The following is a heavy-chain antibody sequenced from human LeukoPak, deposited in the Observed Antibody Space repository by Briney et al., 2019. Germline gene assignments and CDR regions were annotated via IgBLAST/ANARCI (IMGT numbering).Heavy chain of an antibody. V-gene: IGHV1-2*02. J-gene: IGHJ5*02. Sequence: ASVKVSCKASGYTFTAYYIHWLRQAPGQGLEWMGWVNPNSGGTHSAQKFQGRVTMTRDTSISTAYMELSSLRSDDTAVYYCARHVGVVATIFRNGENWFDPWGQGTLVTVSS. D-gene: IGHD5-12*01. CDR1: GYTFTAYY. CDR3: ARHVGVVATIFRNGENWFDP. CDR2: VNPNSGGT.